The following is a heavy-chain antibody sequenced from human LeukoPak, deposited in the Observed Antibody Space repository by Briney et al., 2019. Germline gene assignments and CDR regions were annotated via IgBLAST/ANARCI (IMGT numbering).Heavy chain of an antibody. Sequence: PSETLSLTCTVSGGSITNISKYWGWLRQPPGRGREWIGNIYYSGSTWYNSSLKSLVTISVDTSKNQFSLKLSSVTAADTAVYYCAKIMYDLGDHCIDSWGQGTLITVSS. D-gene: IGHD4-17*01. J-gene: IGHJ4*02. CDR2: IYYSGST. CDR3: AKIMYDLGDHCIDS. CDR1: GGSITNISKY. V-gene: IGHV4-39*01.